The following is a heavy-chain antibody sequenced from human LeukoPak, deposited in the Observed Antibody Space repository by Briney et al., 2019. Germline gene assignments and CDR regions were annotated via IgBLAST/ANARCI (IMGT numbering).Heavy chain of an antibody. CDR2: IIPIFGTA. D-gene: IGHD6-13*01. CDR1: GYTLTELS. CDR3: ARVDSSSWDYYMDV. V-gene: IGHV1-69*13. Sequence: ASVKVSCKVSGYTLTELSMHWVRQAPGQGLEWMGGIIPIFGTANYAQKFQGRVTITADESTSTAYMELSSLRSEDTAVYYCARVDSSSWDYYMDVWGKGTTVTISS. J-gene: IGHJ6*03.